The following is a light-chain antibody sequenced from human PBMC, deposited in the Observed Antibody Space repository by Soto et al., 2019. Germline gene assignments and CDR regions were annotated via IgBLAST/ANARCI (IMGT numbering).Light chain of an antibody. Sequence: QSALTQPASVSGSPGQSITISCTGTSSDVGGYNYVSWYQHHPGKAPKLIIYEVSNRPSGVSNRFSGSKSGNTASLTISGLQAEEEVDYYCNSYTSKSTGVFGTGTKLTVL. CDR2: EVS. J-gene: IGLJ1*01. CDR3: NSYTSKSTGV. V-gene: IGLV2-14*01. CDR1: SSDVGGYNY.